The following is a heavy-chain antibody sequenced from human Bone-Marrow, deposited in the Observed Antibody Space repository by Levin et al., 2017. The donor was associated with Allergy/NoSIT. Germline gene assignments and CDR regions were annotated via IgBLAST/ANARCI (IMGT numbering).Heavy chain of an antibody. J-gene: IGHJ4*02. V-gene: IGHV4-4*07. CDR3: ARDHGSGDHFEY. CDR1: GDSMRGYY. Sequence: SQTLSLTCTVSGDSMRGYYWSWIRQSAGKGLEWIGRIYTSGFTNDNPSLKSRVTMSVDTSKNQFSLNLSSVTAADTAVYFCARDHGSGDHFEYWGQGILVTVSS. D-gene: IGHD4-17*01. CDR2: IYTSGFT.